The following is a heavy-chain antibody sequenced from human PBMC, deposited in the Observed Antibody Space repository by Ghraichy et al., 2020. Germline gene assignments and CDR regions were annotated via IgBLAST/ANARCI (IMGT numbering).Heavy chain of an antibody. CDR2: IYYSGST. CDR1: GGSISSYY. J-gene: IGHJ6*02. CDR3: ARDREDSNPHYYYYGMDV. D-gene: IGHD4-11*01. V-gene: IGHV4-59*01. Sequence: SETLSLTCTVSGGSISSYYWSWIRQPPGKGLEWIGYIYYSGSTNYNPSLKSRVTISVDTSKNQFSLKLSSVTAADTVVYYCARDREDSNPHYYYYGMDVWGQGTTVTVSS.